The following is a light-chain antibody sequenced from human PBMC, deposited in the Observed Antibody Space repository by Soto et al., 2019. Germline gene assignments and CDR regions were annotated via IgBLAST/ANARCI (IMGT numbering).Light chain of an antibody. CDR2: AAS. CDR3: QQLNSYPRT. Sequence: DLQLTQSPSFLSASVGDRVTITCRASQGISSYLAWYQQKPGKAPKLLIYAASTLQSGVPSRLSGSGSGTEFTLTISSLQPEDFATYYCQQLNSYPRTFGQGTKLEIK. J-gene: IGKJ2*01. CDR1: QGISSY. V-gene: IGKV1-9*01.